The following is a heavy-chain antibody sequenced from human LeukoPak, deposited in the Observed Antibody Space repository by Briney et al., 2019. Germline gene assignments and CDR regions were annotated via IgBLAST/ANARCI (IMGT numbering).Heavy chain of an antibody. CDR3: ARDPASWTYYDSSGYYDY. D-gene: IGHD3-22*01. CDR2: IWYDGSNK. V-gene: IGHV3-33*08. J-gene: IGHJ4*02. Sequence: GGSLRLSCAASGFTFSSYAMHWVRQAPGKGLEWVAIIWYDGSNKYYADSVKGRFTISRDNSKNTLYLQTNSLRAEDTAVYYCARDPASWTYYDSSGYYDYWGQGTLVTVSS. CDR1: GFTFSSYA.